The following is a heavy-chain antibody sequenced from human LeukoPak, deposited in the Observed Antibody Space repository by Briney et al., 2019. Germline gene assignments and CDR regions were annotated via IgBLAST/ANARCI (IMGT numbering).Heavy chain of an antibody. CDR3: ARSGITAREFDY. V-gene: IGHV3-72*01. J-gene: IGHJ4*02. D-gene: IGHD1-14*01. CDR2: SRNKANSYTT. CDR1: GFSFSGYS. Sequence: GGSLRLSCTASGFSFSGYSMDWVRQAPGKGLEWVARSRNKANSYTTEYAASVKGRFTISRDDSKNSLYLQMNSLKTEDTAVYFCARSGITAREFDYWGQGTLVSVSS.